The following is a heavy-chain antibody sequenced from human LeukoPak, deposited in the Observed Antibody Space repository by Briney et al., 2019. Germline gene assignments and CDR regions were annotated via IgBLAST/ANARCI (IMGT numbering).Heavy chain of an antibody. CDR3: ARAQYYYDITYYFDY. CDR2: ISYDGSNK. Sequence: GGSLRLSCAASGFTFSSYAMHWVRQAPGKGLEWVAVISYDGSNKYYADSVKGRFTISRDNAKNSLYLQMNSLRAEDTAVYYCARAQYYYDITYYFDYWGQGTLVTVSS. CDR1: GFTFSSYA. D-gene: IGHD3-22*01. J-gene: IGHJ4*02. V-gene: IGHV3-30*04.